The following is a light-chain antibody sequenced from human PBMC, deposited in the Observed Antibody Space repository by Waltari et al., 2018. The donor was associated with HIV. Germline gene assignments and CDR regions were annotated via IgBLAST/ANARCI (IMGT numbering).Light chain of an antibody. CDR3: SSYAGSNNVV. Sequence: GSPGQSVTISCTGTSSDVGAYNSVSWYQQHPGKAPKLLISEVTKRPSGVPDRFSGSKSGNTASLTVSGLQAEDEADFYCSSYAGSNNVVFGGGTKLTVL. J-gene: IGLJ2*01. V-gene: IGLV2-8*01. CDR2: EVT. CDR1: SSDVGAYNS.